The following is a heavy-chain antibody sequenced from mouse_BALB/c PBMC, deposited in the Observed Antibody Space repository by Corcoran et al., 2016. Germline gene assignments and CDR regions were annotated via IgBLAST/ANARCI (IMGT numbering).Heavy chain of an antibody. D-gene: IGHD1-1*01. CDR1: GYTFTSYT. V-gene: IGHV1-4*02. CDR3: ARVGLLAWFAY. CDR2: INPSSGYT. Sequence: QVQLQQSAAELARPGASVKMSCKASGYTFTSYTMHWVKQRPGQGLEWIGYINPSSGYTEYNQKFKDKTTLTADKSSSTAYMQLSSLTSEDSVVYYCARVGLLAWFAYWGQGTLVTVSA. J-gene: IGHJ3*01.